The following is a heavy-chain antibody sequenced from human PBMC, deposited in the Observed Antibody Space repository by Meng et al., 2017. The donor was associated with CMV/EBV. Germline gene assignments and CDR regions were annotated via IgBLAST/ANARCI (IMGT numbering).Heavy chain of an antibody. CDR2: IIPIFGTA. V-gene: IGHV1-69*12. Sequence: VQRVQSGGEAKKPGPSVKVSCKASAGTFSSYASSWVRQAPGQGLEWMGGIIPIFGTANYAQKFQGRVTITADESTSTAYMELSSLRSEDTAVYYCARQLRLGELSPFDYWGQGTLVTVSS. CDR1: AGTFSSYA. CDR3: ARQLRLGELSPFDY. J-gene: IGHJ4*02. D-gene: IGHD3-16*02.